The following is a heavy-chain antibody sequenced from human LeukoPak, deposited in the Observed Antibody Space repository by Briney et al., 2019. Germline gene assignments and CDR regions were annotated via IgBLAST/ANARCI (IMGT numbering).Heavy chain of an antibody. CDR1: GFTFSTFA. V-gene: IGHV3-21*05. CDR3: TREQDREAAATVVGDY. Sequence: GGSLRLSCAASGFTFSTFAMIWVRQAPGKGLEWISHISTGTYIAYTDSVKGRFTISRDNAKNSLYLQMNSLRAEDTAVYYCTREQDREAAATVVGDYWGQGTLVTVSS. J-gene: IGHJ4*02. CDR2: ISTGTYI. D-gene: IGHD4-23*01.